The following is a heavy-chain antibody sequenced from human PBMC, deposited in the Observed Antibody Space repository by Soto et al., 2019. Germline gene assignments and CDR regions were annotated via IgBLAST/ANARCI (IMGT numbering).Heavy chain of an antibody. D-gene: IGHD2-2*01. J-gene: IGHJ5*02. CDR2: INAGNGNT. CDR1: GYTFTSYA. V-gene: IGHV1-3*01. CDR3: ARGDDIVVVPAAQYNWFGP. Sequence: ASVKVSCKASGYTFTSYAMHWVRQAPGQRLEWMGWINAGNGNTKYSQKFQGRVTITRDTSASTAYMELSSLRSEDTAVYYCARGDDIVVVPAAQYNWFGPWGQGTLVTVSS.